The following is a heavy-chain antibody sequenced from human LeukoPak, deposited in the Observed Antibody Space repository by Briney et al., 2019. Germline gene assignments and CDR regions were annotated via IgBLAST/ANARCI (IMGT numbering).Heavy chain of an antibody. V-gene: IGHV4-31*03. CDR2: IYFSGNT. CDR1: GGSISSGGYY. Sequence: SETLSLTCTVSGGSISSGGYYWSWIRQHPGKGLEWIGYIYFSGNTYYNPSLKSRVTISVDTSKNQFSLKLSSVTAADTAVYYCARVSYGGNFFDYWGQGTLVTVSS. CDR3: ARVSYGGNFFDY. D-gene: IGHD2-21*01. J-gene: IGHJ4*02.